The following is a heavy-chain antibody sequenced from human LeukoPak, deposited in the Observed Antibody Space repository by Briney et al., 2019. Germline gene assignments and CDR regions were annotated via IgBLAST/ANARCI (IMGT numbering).Heavy chain of an antibody. Sequence: GGSLRLSCAGSGFTFSSCSMIWVRQAPGKGLEWISYISSTSSTIYYADSVKGRFTISRDNAKNSLYLQMNSLRAEDTAVYYCARSLLWALDYWGQGTLVTVSS. J-gene: IGHJ4*02. CDR1: GFTFSSCS. CDR3: ARSLLWALDY. D-gene: IGHD1-26*01. V-gene: IGHV3-48*01. CDR2: ISSTSSTI.